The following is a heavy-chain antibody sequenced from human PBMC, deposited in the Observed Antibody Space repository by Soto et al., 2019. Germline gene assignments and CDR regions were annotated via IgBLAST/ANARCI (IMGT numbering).Heavy chain of an antibody. D-gene: IGHD3-16*01. J-gene: IGHJ4*02. CDR3: QGGDF. Sequence: TLSLTCAVSGGSFRGYFWSWTRQSPDKGLEWIGEINDSGSTYYNPSFKSRLTISVDTSKSQISLTLTSVTAADSAVYYCQGGDFWGQGTRVTVSS. V-gene: IGHV4-34*01. CDR1: GGSFRGYF. CDR2: INDSGST.